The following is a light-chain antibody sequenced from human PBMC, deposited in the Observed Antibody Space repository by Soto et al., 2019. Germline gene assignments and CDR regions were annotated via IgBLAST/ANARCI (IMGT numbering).Light chain of an antibody. CDR1: QSVSSN. V-gene: IGKV3-20*01. CDR3: QQYGSSPWT. CDR2: GAS. Sequence: EIVMTQSPATLSLSPGERATLSCRASQSVSSNLAWYQQKPGQPPRLLIYGASTRATGIPARFSGSGSGTDFTLTISRLEPEDFAVYYCQQYGSSPWTFGQGTKVEIK. J-gene: IGKJ1*01.